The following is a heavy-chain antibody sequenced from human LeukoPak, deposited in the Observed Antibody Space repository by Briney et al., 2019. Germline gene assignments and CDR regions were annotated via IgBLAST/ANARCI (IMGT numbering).Heavy chain of an antibody. CDR3: AKDISLTMSSSWDD. D-gene: IGHD6-13*01. J-gene: IGHJ4*02. V-gene: IGHV3-11*01. CDR2: ISSSGSTI. Sequence: NPGGSLRLSCAASGFTFSDYYMSWIRQAPGKGLEWVSYISSSGSTIYYADSVKGRFTISRDDAKNSLYLQMNSLRAEDTALYYCAKDISLTMSSSWDDWGQGTLVTVSS. CDR1: GFTFSDYY.